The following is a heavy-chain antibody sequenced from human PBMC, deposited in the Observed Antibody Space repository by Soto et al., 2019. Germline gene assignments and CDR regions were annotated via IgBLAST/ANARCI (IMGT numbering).Heavy chain of an antibody. J-gene: IGHJ6*02. Sequence: PGGSLRLSCAASRFTFSNYAMSWVRQAPGKGLEWVSGISSTGGSTYYADSVKGRFTISRDNSKNTLDLQMSSLRAEDTAVYYCARDPEIYSGKFDYGLDVWGQGTTVTVSS. D-gene: IGHD4-4*01. CDR2: ISSTGGST. CDR1: RFTFSNYA. CDR3: ARDPEIYSGKFDYGLDV. V-gene: IGHV3-23*01.